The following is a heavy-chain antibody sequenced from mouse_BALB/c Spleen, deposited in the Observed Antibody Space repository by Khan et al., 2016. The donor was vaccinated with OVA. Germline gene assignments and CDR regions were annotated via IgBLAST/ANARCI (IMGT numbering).Heavy chain of an antibody. J-gene: IGHJ3*01. Sequence: QVQLKESGPGLVAPSQSLSITCTVSGFSLTSYGVHWVRQPPGKGLEWLGVIWAGGSTNYNSALMSRLSISKDNSKSQVFLKMNSLQTDDTAMYYCARVHYYGYGYAYWGQGTIVTVSA. CDR2: IWAGGST. D-gene: IGHD1-2*01. V-gene: IGHV2-9*02. CDR1: GFSLTSYG. CDR3: ARVHYYGYGYAY.